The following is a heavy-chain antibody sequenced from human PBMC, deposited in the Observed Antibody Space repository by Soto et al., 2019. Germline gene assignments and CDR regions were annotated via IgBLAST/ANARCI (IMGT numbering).Heavy chain of an antibody. CDR2: ISAYNGNT. V-gene: IGHV1-18*01. Sequence: ASVXVSCKASGYTFTSYGISWVRQAPGQGLEWMGWISAYNGNTNYAQKLQGRVTMTTDTSTSTAYMELRSLRSDDTAVYYCAREQYYDFWSGYGPDAFDIWGQGTMVTVSS. D-gene: IGHD3-3*01. CDR3: AREQYYDFWSGYGPDAFDI. J-gene: IGHJ3*02. CDR1: GYTFTSYG.